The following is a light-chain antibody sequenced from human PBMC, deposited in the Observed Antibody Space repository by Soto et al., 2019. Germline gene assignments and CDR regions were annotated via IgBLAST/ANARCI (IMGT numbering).Light chain of an antibody. CDR2: AAS. CDR3: QKYNSAPRT. V-gene: IGKV1-27*01. CDR1: QSISTW. Sequence: DIQMTQSPFTLSASVGDRVTNTCRASQSISTWLAWYQQKPGKVPKLLIYAASTLQSGVPSRFSGSGSGTDFTLTISSLQPEDVATYYCQKYNSAPRTFGQGTKVDI. J-gene: IGKJ1*01.